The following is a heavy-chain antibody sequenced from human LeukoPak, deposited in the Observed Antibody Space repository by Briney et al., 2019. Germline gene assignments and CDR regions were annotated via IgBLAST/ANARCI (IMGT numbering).Heavy chain of an antibody. CDR1: GGSISSSSYY. J-gene: IGHJ4*02. D-gene: IGHD2-15*01. V-gene: IGHV4-39*02. CDR3: AGDYCSGGSCYIDY. Sequence: PSETLSLTCTVSGGSISSSSYYWGWIRQPPGKGLEWIGSIYYSGSTYYNPSLKSRVTISVDTSKNQFSLKLSSVTAADTAVYYCAGDYCSGGSCYIDYWGQGTLVTVSS. CDR2: IYYSGST.